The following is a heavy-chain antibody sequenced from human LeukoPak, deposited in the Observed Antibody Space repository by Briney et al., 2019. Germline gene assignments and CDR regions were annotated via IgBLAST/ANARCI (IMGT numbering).Heavy chain of an antibody. D-gene: IGHD5-12*01. CDR3: ARVVVDIVATYIWFDP. V-gene: IGHV1-2*02. CDR2: INPNSGGT. J-gene: IGHJ5*02. CDR1: GYTFTGYY. Sequence: ASVKVSCKASGYTFTGYYMHWVRQAPGQGLEWMGWINPNSGGTNYAQKFQGRVTMTRDTSISTAYMELSRLRSDDTAVYYCARVVVDIVATYIWFDPWGQRTLVTVSS.